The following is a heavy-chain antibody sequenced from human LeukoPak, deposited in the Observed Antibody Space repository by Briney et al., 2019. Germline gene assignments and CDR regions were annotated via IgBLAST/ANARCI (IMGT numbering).Heavy chain of an antibody. CDR2: ISGSGGST. J-gene: IGHJ4*02. D-gene: IGHD6-19*01. CDR1: GFPFSSYW. Sequence: GGSLRLSCVASGFPFSSYWMTWVRQAPGKGLEWVSAISGSGGSTYYADSVKGRFTISRDNSKNTLYQQMNSLRAEGTAVYYCAKPRSGWSLWDYWGQGTLVTVSS. CDR3: AKPRSGWSLWDY. V-gene: IGHV3-23*01.